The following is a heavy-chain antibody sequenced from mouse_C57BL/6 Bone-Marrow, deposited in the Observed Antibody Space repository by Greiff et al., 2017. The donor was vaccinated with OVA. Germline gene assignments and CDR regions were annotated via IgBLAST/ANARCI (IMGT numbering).Heavy chain of an antibody. Sequence: VQLKESGPGLVKPSQTVFLTCTVTGISITTGNYRWSWIRQFPGNKLEWIGYIYYSGTITYNPSLTSRTTITRDTPKNQFFLEMNSLTAEDTATYYCARAGACDYDEGYAMDYWGQGTSVTVSS. V-gene: IGHV3-5*01. D-gene: IGHD2-4*01. CDR2: IYYSGTI. J-gene: IGHJ4*01. CDR3: ARAGACDYDEGYAMDY. CDR1: GISITTGNYR.